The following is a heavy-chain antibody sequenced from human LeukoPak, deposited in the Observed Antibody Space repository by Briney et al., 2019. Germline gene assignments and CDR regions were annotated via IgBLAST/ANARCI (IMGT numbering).Heavy chain of an antibody. Sequence: PSETLSLTCTVSGGSISSYYWSWIRQPPGKGLEWLGYIYYSGSTNYNPSLKSRVTISVDTSKNQFSLKLSSVTAADTAVYYCARVGDYNWNYFDYWGQGTLVTVSS. J-gene: IGHJ4*02. CDR3: ARVGDYNWNYFDY. CDR2: IYYSGST. D-gene: IGHD1-20*01. CDR1: GGSISSYY. V-gene: IGHV4-59*01.